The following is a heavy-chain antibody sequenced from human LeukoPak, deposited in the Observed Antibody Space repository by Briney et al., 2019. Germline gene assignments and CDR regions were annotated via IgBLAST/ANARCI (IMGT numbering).Heavy chain of an antibody. Sequence: PGGSLRLSCAASGFSFSDYYMSWVRQAPGKGLEWISYITNSGSTIYYAESVKGRFTISRDDAKNALYLQMNSLKAEEKAVYYCASNVFASRSVWGEGTVVTVSS. CDR1: GFSFSDYY. V-gene: IGHV3-11*04. CDR3: ASNVFASRSV. J-gene: IGHJ1*01. D-gene: IGHD3-10*01. CDR2: ITNSGSTI.